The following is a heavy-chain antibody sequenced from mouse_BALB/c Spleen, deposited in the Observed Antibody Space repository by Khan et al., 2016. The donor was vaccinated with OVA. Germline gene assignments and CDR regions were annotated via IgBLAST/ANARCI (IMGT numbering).Heavy chain of an antibody. J-gene: IGHJ4*01. CDR2: IYTYTGEP. V-gene: IGHV9-3-1*01. Sequence: QIQLVQSGPDLKKPGETVKISCKASGYTFTNYGINWVKQAPGKDLKWMGWIYTYTGEPTYADDFTGRFAFSLETSASTAYLQLHNLKTEDTATYCCARGGRSAMDYWGQGTSVTVSS. CDR3: ARGGRSAMDY. CDR1: GYTFTNYG. D-gene: IGHD3-3*01.